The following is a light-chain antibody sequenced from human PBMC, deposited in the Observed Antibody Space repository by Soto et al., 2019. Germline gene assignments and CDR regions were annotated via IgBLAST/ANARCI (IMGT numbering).Light chain of an antibody. V-gene: IGLV1-44*01. CDR2: TND. Sequence: QSVLTQPPSASETPGQTVTISCSGSSSNIGTSSVHWYKHLPGTAPKPLIYTNDQRPSGVPDRFSGSKSGTSASLAISGLQSEEEADYYCAVWDDSLNGHVFGAGTKVTVL. CDR1: SSNIGTSS. CDR3: AVWDDSLNGHV. J-gene: IGLJ1*01.